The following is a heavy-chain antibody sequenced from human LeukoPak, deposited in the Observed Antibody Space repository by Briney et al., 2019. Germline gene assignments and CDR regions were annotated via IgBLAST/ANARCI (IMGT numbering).Heavy chain of an antibody. J-gene: IGHJ4*02. D-gene: IGHD6-13*01. CDR3: AKGKYSSSWYYDY. V-gene: IGHV3-23*01. CDR2: VSASGGST. Sequence: GGSLRLSCAASGFTFSNYAMSWVRQAPGKGLEWVSAVSASGGSTYYADSVKGRFTISRDNSKNTLYLQMNSLRAEDTAVYYCAKGKYSSSWYYDYWGQGALVTVSS. CDR1: GFTFSNYA.